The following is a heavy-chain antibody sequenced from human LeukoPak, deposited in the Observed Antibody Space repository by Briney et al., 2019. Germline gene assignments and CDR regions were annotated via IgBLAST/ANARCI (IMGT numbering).Heavy chain of an antibody. CDR3: AKPREASSGTGRYFDY. V-gene: IGHV3-23*01. J-gene: IGHJ4*02. D-gene: IGHD3-10*01. CDR2: ISASGGDT. Sequence: PGGSLRLSCAPSGLTLNNFAMSWVPPAPGEGLVWGAAISASGGDTYYGDSVKGRFTISRDNSNTTLSLQMNSLRAEDTAIYYCAKPREASSGTGRYFDYWGQGTLLTVSS. CDR1: GLTLNNFA.